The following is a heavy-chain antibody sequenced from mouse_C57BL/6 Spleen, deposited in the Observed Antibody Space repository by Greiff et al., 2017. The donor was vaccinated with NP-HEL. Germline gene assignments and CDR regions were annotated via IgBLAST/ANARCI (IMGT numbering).Heavy chain of an antibody. CDR1: GFTFSDYG. V-gene: IGHV5-17*01. D-gene: IGHD3-1*01. CDR2: ISSGSSTI. CDR3: ARAGAISYYAMDY. Sequence: EVHLVESGGGLVKPGGSLKLSCAASGFTFSDYGMHWVRQAPEKGLEWVAYISSGSSTIYYADTVKGRFTISRDNAKNTLFLQMTSLRSEDTAMYYCARAGAISYYAMDYWGQGTSVTVSS. J-gene: IGHJ4*01.